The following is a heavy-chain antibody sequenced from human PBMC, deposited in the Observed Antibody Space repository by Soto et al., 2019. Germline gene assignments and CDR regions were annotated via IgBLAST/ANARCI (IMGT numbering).Heavy chain of an antibody. J-gene: IGHJ3*02. CDR3: ARLNTLGGSYYRGAVDI. D-gene: IGHD3-16*01. V-gene: IGHV4-59*01. Sequence: PSETRSLTCPMSYDSINNYYWSWIRQPPGKGLEWIGYIYSSGSAIYNPSLKRRVTISVDTSKNQFSVRLRSVTAADTAVYYCARLNTLGGSYYRGAVDIWGQGTMVTVSS. CDR1: YDSINNYY. CDR2: IYSSGSA.